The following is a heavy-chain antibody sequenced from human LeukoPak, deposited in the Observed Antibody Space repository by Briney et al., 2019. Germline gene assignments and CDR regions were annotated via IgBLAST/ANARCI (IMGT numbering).Heavy chain of an antibody. CDR3: ARGHDYGGAWYYFDC. CDR2: IYSAGST. J-gene: IGHJ4*02. D-gene: IGHD4-23*01. CDR1: GFTVSKNY. Sequence: GGSLRLSCAASGFTVSKNYYMNWVRQAPGKGLEWVSVIYSAGSTYYADSVEGRFTISRDNSKNTVYLQMNSLRAEDTAVYYCARGHDYGGAWYYFDCWGQGTLVTVSS. V-gene: IGHV3-53*01.